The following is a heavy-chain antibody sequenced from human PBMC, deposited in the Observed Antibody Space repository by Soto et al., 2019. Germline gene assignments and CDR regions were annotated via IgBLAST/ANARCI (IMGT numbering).Heavy chain of an antibody. J-gene: IGHJ4*02. D-gene: IGHD3-22*01. V-gene: IGHV1-18*04. CDR2: ISAYNGNT. CDR3: AREPKYYYDSSGYYGPDY. CDR1: GYTFTSYG. Sequence: ASVKVSCKASGYTFTSYGISWVRQAPGQGLEWMGWISAYNGNTNYAQKLQGRVTMTTDTSTSTAYMELRSLRSDDTAVYYCAREPKYYYDSSGYYGPDYWGQGTLATVYS.